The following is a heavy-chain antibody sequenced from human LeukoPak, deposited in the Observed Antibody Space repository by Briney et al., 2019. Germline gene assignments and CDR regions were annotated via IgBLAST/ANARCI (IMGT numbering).Heavy chain of an antibody. CDR2: ISWNSGSI. J-gene: IGHJ4*02. CDR1: GFTFDDYA. D-gene: IGHD5-18*01. CDR3: AKDRSYGYGIDY. Sequence: PGGSLRLSCAASGFTFDDYAMHWVRQAPGKGLEWASGISWNSGSIGYADSVKGRFTISRDNPKNSLYLQMNSLRAEDMALYYCAKDRSYGYGIDYWGQGTLVTVSS. V-gene: IGHV3-9*03.